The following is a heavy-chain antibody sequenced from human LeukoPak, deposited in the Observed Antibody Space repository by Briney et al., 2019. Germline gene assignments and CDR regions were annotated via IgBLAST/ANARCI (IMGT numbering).Heavy chain of an antibody. D-gene: IGHD3-3*01. J-gene: IGHJ6*02. Sequence: PSQALSLTCIVSGGSISSGGHYWSWIRQHPGKGLEWIGYINYSGSTYYNPSLKSRVTISVDTSQNQFSLKLSPVTAADTAVYHCARDEAIFGAGYYYGMDVWGQGTTVTVSS. CDR1: GGSISSGGHY. CDR3: ARDEAIFGAGYYYGMDV. V-gene: IGHV4-31*03. CDR2: INYSGST.